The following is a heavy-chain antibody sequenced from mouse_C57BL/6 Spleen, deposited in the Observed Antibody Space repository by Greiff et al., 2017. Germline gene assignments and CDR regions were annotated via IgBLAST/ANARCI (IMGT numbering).Heavy chain of an antibody. J-gene: IGHJ3*01. CDR2: INPSTGGT. CDR1: GYSFTGYY. D-gene: IGHD2-4*01. Sequence: EVQLQQSGPELVKPGASVKISCKASGYSFTGYYMNWVKQSPEKSLEWIGEINPSTGGTTYNQKFTAKATLTVDKSSSTAYMQLKSLTSEDSAVYYCARRGDYDSSYWGQGTLVTVSA. CDR3: ARRGDYDSSY. V-gene: IGHV1-42*01.